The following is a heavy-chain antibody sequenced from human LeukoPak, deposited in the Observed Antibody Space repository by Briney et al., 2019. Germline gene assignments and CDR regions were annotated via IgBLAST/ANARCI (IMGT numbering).Heavy chain of an antibody. D-gene: IGHD3-3*01. CDR1: GGSMSSSTYY. V-gene: IGHV4-39*01. Sequence: SETLSLTCTVSGGSMSSSTYYWGWIRQPPGKGLEWIGSIYHSGSTYYNPSLKSRVTISVDTSKNQFSLKLSSVTAADTAVYYCARRSYDFWSGYPYNWFDPWGQGTLVTVSS. CDR2: IYHSGST. J-gene: IGHJ5*02. CDR3: ARRSYDFWSGYPYNWFDP.